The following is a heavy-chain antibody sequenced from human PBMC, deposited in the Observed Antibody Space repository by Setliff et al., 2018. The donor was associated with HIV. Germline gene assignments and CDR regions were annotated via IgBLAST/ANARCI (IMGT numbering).Heavy chain of an antibody. Sequence: PSETLSLTCVVYGGSFSDFYWVWVRQPPSKGLEWIGEITHRGSTTYNPTLQSRVAISVDTSRRQFTLKLGSVTAADTAVYYCARRGDYGGMGYWGLGTLVTVSS. CDR2: ITHRGST. J-gene: IGHJ4*02. CDR3: ARRGDYGGMGY. CDR1: GGSFSDFY. D-gene: IGHD4-17*01. V-gene: IGHV4-34*01.